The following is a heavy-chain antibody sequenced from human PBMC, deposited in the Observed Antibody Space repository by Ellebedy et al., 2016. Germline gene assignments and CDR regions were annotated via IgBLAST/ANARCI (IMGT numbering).Heavy chain of an antibody. V-gene: IGHV4-34*01. Sequence: SQTLSLTXXVYGGSFSGYYWSWIRQPPGKGLEWIGEINHSGSTNYNPSLKSRVTISVDTSKNQFSLKLSSVTAADTAVYYCARGLGTTVTTVGVGWGQGTLVTVSS. D-gene: IGHD4-17*01. CDR3: ARGLGTTVTTVGVG. CDR2: INHSGST. J-gene: IGHJ4*02. CDR1: GGSFSGYY.